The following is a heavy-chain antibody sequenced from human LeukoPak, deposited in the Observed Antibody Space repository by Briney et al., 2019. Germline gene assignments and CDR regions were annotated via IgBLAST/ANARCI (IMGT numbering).Heavy chain of an antibody. CDR2: INHSGST. CDR1: GGSFSGYY. J-gene: IGHJ4*02. V-gene: IGHV4-34*01. D-gene: IGHD1-1*01. CDR3: ARLVERCIDY. Sequence: SETLSLTCAVYGGSFSGYYWSWIRQPPGKGLEWIGEINHSGSTNYNPSLKSRVTISVDTSKNQFSLKLSSVIAADTAVYYCARLVERCIDYWGQGTLVTVSS.